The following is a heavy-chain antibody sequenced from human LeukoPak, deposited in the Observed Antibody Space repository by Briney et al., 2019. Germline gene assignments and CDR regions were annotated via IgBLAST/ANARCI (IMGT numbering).Heavy chain of an antibody. CDR2: IIPILGTA. CDR1: GGTFSSYA. CDR3: ARALYDSSGYFSRECGY. Sequence: SVKLSCTASGGTFSSYAISWVRHAPGQGREGMGGIIPILGTANYAQKSQGRVTINAHESTSTAYMELSSLRSEDTAVYYCARALYDSSGYFSRECGYWGQGTLVTVSS. J-gene: IGHJ4*02. V-gene: IGHV1-69*13. D-gene: IGHD3-22*01.